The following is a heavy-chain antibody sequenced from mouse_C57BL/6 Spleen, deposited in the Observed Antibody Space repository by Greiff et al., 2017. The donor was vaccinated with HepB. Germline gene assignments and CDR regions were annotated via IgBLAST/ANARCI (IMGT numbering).Heavy chain of an antibody. V-gene: IGHV5-17*01. CDR2: ISSGSSTI. Sequence: EVMLVESGGGLVKPGGSLKLSCAASGFTFSDYGMHWVRQAPEKGLEWVAYISSGSSTIYYADTVKGRFTISRDNAKNTLFLQMTSLRSEDTAMYYCSGGDSYYFDYWGQGTTLPVSS. CDR3: SGGDSYYFDY. J-gene: IGHJ2*01. CDR1: GFTFSDYG.